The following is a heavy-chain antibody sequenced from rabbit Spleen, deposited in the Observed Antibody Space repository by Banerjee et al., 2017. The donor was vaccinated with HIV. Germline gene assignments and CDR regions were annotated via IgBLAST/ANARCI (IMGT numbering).Heavy chain of an antibody. Sequence: QEQLEESGGDLVKPEASLTLTCTASGFSFSSSYWICWVRQAPGKGLEWIACIYSGSSGTTYYASWAKGRFTISKTSSTTVTLQMTSLTAADTATYFCARDPYAFNGNTLNLWGQGTLVTVS. V-gene: IGHV1S45*01. CDR3: ARDPYAFNGNTLNL. CDR2: IYSGSSGTT. D-gene: IGHD6-1*01. J-gene: IGHJ4*01. CDR1: GFSFSSSYW.